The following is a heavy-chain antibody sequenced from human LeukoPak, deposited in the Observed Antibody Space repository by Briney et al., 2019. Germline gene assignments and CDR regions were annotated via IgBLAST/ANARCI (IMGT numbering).Heavy chain of an antibody. CDR2: IWYDGSNK. J-gene: IGHJ4*02. Sequence: GRSLRLSCAASGFTFSSYGMHWVRQAPGKGLEWVAVIWYDGSNKYYGDSVKGRFTISRDNSKNTLYVQVNSLGTEDTAAYYCAKGSYYDSSGSFYFDYWGQGTLVTVSS. D-gene: IGHD3-22*01. CDR3: AKGSYYDSSGSFYFDY. V-gene: IGHV3-33*06. CDR1: GFTFSSYG.